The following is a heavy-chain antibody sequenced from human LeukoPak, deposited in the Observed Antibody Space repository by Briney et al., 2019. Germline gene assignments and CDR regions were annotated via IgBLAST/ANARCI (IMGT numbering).Heavy chain of an antibody. J-gene: IGHJ4*02. Sequence: GGSLRLSCAASGFTFSGYYMSWLRQAPGKGLEGVSYVTSSGNTLEYADSVKGRFIISRDNDKNSLLLQMNSLRADDTAVYYCARARRGGPFDYWGQGTLVTVSS. CDR1: GFTFSGYY. CDR2: VTSSGNTL. D-gene: IGHD3-16*01. CDR3: ARARRGGPFDY. V-gene: IGHV3-11*01.